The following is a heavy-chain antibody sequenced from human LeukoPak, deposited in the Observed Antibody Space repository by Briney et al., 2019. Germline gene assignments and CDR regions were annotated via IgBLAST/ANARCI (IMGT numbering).Heavy chain of an antibody. CDR2: TYYRSKWYN. J-gene: IGHJ4*02. CDR3: ARAYGSGWGGYFDY. V-gene: IGHV6-1*01. Sequence: SQTLSLTCAISGDSVSTDSATWNWIRQSPSRGLEWLGRTYYRSKWYNDYAVSVKSRITINPDTSKNQFSLQLNSVTPEDTALYYCARAYGSGWGGYFDYWGQGTLVTVSS. CDR1: GDSVSTDSAT. D-gene: IGHD6-25*01.